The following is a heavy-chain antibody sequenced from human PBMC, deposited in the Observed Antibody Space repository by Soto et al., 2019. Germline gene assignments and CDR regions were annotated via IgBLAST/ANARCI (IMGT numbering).Heavy chain of an antibody. D-gene: IGHD2-21*02. CDR3: AKDRGDYFFDY. V-gene: IGHV3-30*18. CDR1: GFTFSSYG. J-gene: IGHJ4*02. Sequence: QVQLVESGGGVVQPGRSLRLSCAASGFTFSSYGMHWVRQAPGKGLEWVAVISYDGSNKYYADSVKGRFTISRDNSKNMLYLQMNSLRAEDTAVYYCAKDRGDYFFDYWGQGTLVTVSS. CDR2: ISYDGSNK.